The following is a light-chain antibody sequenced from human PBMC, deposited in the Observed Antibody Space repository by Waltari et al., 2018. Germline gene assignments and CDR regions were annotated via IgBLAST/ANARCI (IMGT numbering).Light chain of an antibody. CDR1: SSNIGAGYD. CDR2: GNS. Sequence: QSVLTQPPSVSGAPGQRVTISCTGSSSNIGAGYDLHWYQQLPGTAPKLLIYGNSNRPQGVPDRFSGSKSGTSASLAITGRQAEDEADYYCQSYDSSLSGGVFGGGTKLTVL. J-gene: IGLJ2*01. CDR3: QSYDSSLSGGV. V-gene: IGLV1-40*01.